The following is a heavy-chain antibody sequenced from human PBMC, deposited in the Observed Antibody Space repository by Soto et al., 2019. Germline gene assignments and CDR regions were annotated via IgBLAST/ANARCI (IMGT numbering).Heavy chain of an antibody. D-gene: IGHD6-19*01. CDR2: IFHSGDP. CDR1: GDSISSSKW. CDR3: AYSTGWYRHDI. J-gene: IGHJ3*02. V-gene: IGHV4-4*02. Sequence: QVQLQESGPGLVKPSGTLSLTCAVSGDSISSSKWWTWVRQPPGKGLEWIGDIFHSGDPNYNPSLKSRVFISIDKSQNQFSLKLSSVTAADTAVYYCAYSTGWYRHDIWGQGTLVTVSS.